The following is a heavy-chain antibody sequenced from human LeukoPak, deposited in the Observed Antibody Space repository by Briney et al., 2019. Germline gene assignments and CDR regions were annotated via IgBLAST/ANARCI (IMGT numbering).Heavy chain of an antibody. Sequence: SETLSLTCTVSGGSISSYYWSWIRQPAGKGLEWIGRIYTSGSTNYNPSLKSRVTMSVDTSKNQFSLKLSSVTAADTAVYYCARRNDILTGYYSNFDYWGQGTLVTVSS. D-gene: IGHD3-9*01. CDR1: GGSISSYY. CDR3: ARRNDILTGYYSNFDY. V-gene: IGHV4-4*07. CDR2: IYTSGST. J-gene: IGHJ4*02.